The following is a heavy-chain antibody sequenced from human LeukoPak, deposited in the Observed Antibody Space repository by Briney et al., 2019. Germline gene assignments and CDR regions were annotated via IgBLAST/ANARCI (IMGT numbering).Heavy chain of an antibody. D-gene: IGHD1-26*01. Sequence: SVKVSCKASGDSFSSYAISWVRQAPGQGLEWMGGIIPIFGTANYAQKFQGRVTITADESTSTAYMELSSLRSEDTAVYYCAVGATTNGAFDIWGQGTMVTVSS. CDR3: AVGATTNGAFDI. V-gene: IGHV1-69*13. CDR1: GDSFSSYA. CDR2: IIPIFGTA. J-gene: IGHJ3*02.